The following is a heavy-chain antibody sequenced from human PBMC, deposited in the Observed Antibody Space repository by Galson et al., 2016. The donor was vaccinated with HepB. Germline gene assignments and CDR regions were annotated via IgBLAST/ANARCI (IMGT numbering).Heavy chain of an antibody. CDR1: GFTVSS. D-gene: IGHD3-10*01. CDR3: ATKQEGITMIRGVTVDYYGMDV. CDR2: IYSGGST. J-gene: IGHJ6*02. Sequence: SLRLSCAASGFTVSSMTWVRQAPGKGLEWVSVIYSGGSTYYTDSVKGRFTISRDNSKNTVYLQMNSLRAEDTAMYHCATKQEGITMIRGVTVDYYGMDVWGQGTTVTVSS. V-gene: IGHV3-53*01.